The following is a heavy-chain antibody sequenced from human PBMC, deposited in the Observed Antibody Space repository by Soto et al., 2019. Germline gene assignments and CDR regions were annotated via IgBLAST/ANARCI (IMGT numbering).Heavy chain of an antibody. CDR3: ARELYSSPSVDY. D-gene: IGHD6-6*01. V-gene: IGHV4-59*01. J-gene: IGHJ4*02. CDR2: IYYSGST. CDR1: GCXISSYY. Sequence: SETLXLTCTVSGCXISSYYWSWIXQPPGKGLEWIGYIYYSGSTNYNPSLKSRVTISVDTSKNQFSLKLSSVTAADTAVYYCARELYSSPSVDYWGQGTLVTVSS.